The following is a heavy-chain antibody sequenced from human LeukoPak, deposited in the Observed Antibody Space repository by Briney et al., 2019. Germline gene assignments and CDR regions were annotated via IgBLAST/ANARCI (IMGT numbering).Heavy chain of an antibody. V-gene: IGHV1-69*04. J-gene: IGHJ6*02. Sequence: SVKGSCKAFGGTFRSYAISWVRQAPGRGLEWMGRIIPIFGIANYAQKFQGRVTITADKSTSTAYMELSSLRSEDTAVYYCARDRAGTGTPYYYGMAVWGQGTTVTVSS. CDR1: GGTFRSYA. CDR3: ARDRAGTGTPYYYGMAV. CDR2: IIPIFGIA. D-gene: IGHD1-1*01.